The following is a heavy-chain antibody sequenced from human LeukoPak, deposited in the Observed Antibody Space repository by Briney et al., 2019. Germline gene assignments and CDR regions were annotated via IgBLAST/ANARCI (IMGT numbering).Heavy chain of an antibody. V-gene: IGHV3-21*01. CDR1: GFTFSTYT. CDR3: ARDRIAIHGDPTPFTFDS. J-gene: IGHJ4*02. CDR2: ISSTSAYI. D-gene: IGHD4-17*01. Sequence: GGSLRLSCAASGFTFSTYTMTWVRQAPGKGLEWVSSISSTSAYINYADSVKGRFTISRDNDKNSMYLQMNSLRAEDTAVYYCARDRIAIHGDPTPFTFDSWGQGTLVSVSS.